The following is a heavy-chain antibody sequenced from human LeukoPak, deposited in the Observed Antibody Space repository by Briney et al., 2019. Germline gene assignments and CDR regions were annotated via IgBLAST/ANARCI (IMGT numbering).Heavy chain of an antibody. D-gene: IGHD3-9*01. V-gene: IGHV1-8*01. CDR2: MNPNSGNT. J-gene: IGHJ6*02. CDR3: ARVDSPDWFHTLTYYYGMDV. Sequence: ASVKVSCKASGYTFTSYDINWVRQANGQGLEWMGWMNPNSGNTGYAQKFQGRVTMTRNTSISTAYMELSSLRSEDTAVYYCARVDSPDWFHTLTYYYGMDVWGQGTTVTVSS. CDR1: GYTFTSYD.